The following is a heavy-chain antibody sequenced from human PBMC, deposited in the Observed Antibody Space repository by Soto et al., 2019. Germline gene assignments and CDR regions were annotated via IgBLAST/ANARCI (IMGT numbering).Heavy chain of an antibody. D-gene: IGHD3-3*01. CDR2: IIPIFGTA. CDR3: ARAYAHYDFWSGYSPLYYYFDY. J-gene: IGHJ4*02. V-gene: IGHV1-69*06. Sequence: SVKVSCKASGGTFSSYAISWVRQAPGQGLEWMRGIIPIFGTANYAQKFQGRVTITADKSTSTAYMELSSLRSEDTAVYYCARAYAHYDFWSGYSPLYYYFDYWGQGTLVTVSS. CDR1: GGTFSSYA.